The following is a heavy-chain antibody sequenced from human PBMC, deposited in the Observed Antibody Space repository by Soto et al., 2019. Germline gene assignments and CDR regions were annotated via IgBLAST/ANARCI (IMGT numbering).Heavy chain of an antibody. V-gene: IGHV3-23*01. J-gene: IGHJ6*02. CDR2: FSGSGGNI. D-gene: IGHD2-2*01. Sequence: LSCVASGFTFSTHAMSWVRQAPGKGLEWVSTFSGSGGNIYYAESVKGRLTISRDESKNTLYLQMNSLRVEDTAVYYCAKDPPWTVGPLAMDVWGQGTTVTV. CDR1: GFTFSTHA. CDR3: AKDPPWTVGPLAMDV.